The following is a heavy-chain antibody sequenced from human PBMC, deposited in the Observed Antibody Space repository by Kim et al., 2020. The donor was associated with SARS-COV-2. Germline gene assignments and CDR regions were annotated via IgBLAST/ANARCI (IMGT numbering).Heavy chain of an antibody. D-gene: IGHD3-16*02. J-gene: IGHJ5*02. CDR1: GGSISSGIYY. CDR2: IYYSGST. CDR3: ARDFVSGSYRRPNWFDP. Sequence: SETLSLTCTVSGGSISSGIYYWSWIRQPPGKGLEWIGYIYYSGSTYYNPSLKSRVTISVDTSKSQFSLKLTSVTAADTAVYYCARDFVSGSYRRPNWFDPWGQGTLVTVSS. V-gene: IGHV4-30-4*01.